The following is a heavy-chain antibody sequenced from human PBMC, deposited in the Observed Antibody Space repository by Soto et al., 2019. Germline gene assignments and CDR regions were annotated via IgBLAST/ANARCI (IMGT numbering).Heavy chain of an antibody. CDR2: ISGSGGST. D-gene: IGHD6-13*01. V-gene: IGHV3-23*01. CDR1: GFTFSSYA. CDR3: AKVSSSWYGYFDY. Sequence: GGSLRLSCAASGFTFSSYAMSWVRQAPGKGLEWVSTISGSGGSTYYADSVKGRFTISRDNSKNTLYLQMNSLRAEDTAVYYCAKVSSSWYGYFDYWGQGTLVTVSS. J-gene: IGHJ4*02.